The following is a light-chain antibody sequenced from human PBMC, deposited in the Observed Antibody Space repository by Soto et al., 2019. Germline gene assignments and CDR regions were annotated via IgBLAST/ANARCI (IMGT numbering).Light chain of an antibody. CDR2: DAS. J-gene: IGKJ4*01. V-gene: IGKV3-11*01. Sequence: IVLTQSPATLSLSPGERATLSCRASQSVSSYLAWYQQKPGQAPRLLLYDASNRATGIPARFSGSGSGTELTLTISSLQTEDFGVYYCQQRSNWPPVTFGGGTKVDI. CDR3: QQRSNWPPVT. CDR1: QSVSSY.